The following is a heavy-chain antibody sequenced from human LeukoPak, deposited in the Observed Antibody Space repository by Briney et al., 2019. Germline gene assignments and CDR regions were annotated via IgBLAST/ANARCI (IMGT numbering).Heavy chain of an antibody. Sequence: AASVKISCKASGGTFSSYAISWVRQAPGQGLEWMGRIIPILGIANYAQKFQGRVTITADKSTSTAYMELSSLRSEDTAVYYCASKRDMAAAVERNWYFDLWGRGTLVTVSS. CDR1: GGTFSSYA. J-gene: IGHJ2*01. V-gene: IGHV1-69*04. D-gene: IGHD6-13*01. CDR2: IIPILGIA. CDR3: ASKRDMAAAVERNWYFDL.